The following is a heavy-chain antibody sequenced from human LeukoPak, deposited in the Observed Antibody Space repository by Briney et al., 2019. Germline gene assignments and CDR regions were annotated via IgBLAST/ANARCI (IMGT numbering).Heavy chain of an antibody. CDR3: ARYSEPVTGSPRWFDP. V-gene: IGHV4-61*08. J-gene: IGHJ5*02. CDR2: IYYSGST. Sequence: PSETLSLTCTVSGGSISSGGYYWSWIRQHPGKGLEWIGYIYYSGSTNYNPSLKSRVTISVDTSKNQFSLKLSSVTTADTAVYYCARYSEPVTGSPRWFDPWGQGALVTVSS. D-gene: IGHD3-9*01. CDR1: GGSISSGGYY.